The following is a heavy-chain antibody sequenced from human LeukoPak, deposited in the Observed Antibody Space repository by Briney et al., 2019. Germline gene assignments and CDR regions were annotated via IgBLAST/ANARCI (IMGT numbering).Heavy chain of an antibody. D-gene: IGHD2-2*03. V-gene: IGHV4-39*01. CDR3: ARQPSPWIGAFDI. J-gene: IGHJ3*02. Sequence: SETLSLTCTVSGGSISSSSYYWVWIRQPPGKGLEWIGSIYYSRSTYYNPSLKSRVTISVDTSKNQFSLKLSSVTAADTAVYYCARQPSPWIGAFDIWGQGTMVTVSS. CDR1: GGSISSSSYY. CDR2: IYYSRST.